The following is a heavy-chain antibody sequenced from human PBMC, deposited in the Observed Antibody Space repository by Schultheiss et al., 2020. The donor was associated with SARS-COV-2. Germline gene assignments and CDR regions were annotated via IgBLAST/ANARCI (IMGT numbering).Heavy chain of an antibody. CDR1: GGSISSGGYY. V-gene: IGHV4-61*08. J-gene: IGHJ1*01. D-gene: IGHD2-15*01. CDR2: IYYSGST. CDR3: AGQPLRVVEYFQH. Sequence: SETLSLTCTVSGGSISSGGYYWSWIRQHPGKGLEWIGYIYYSGSTNYNPSLKSRVTISVDTSKNQFSLKLSSVTAADTAVYYCAGQPLRVVEYFQHWGQGTLVTVSS.